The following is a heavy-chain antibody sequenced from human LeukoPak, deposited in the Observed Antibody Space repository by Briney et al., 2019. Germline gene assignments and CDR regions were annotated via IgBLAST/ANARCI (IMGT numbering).Heavy chain of an antibody. V-gene: IGHV3-21*01. CDR3: ARDEDSSGWPSFDY. CDR1: GFTFSSYS. Sequence: GGSLRLSCAASGFTFSSYSMNWVRQAPGKGLAGVSSISSSSSYIYYADSVKGRFTISRDNAKNSLYLQMSSLRAEDTAVYYCARDEDSSGWPSFDYWGQGTLVTVSS. CDR2: ISSSSSYI. J-gene: IGHJ4*02. D-gene: IGHD6-19*01.